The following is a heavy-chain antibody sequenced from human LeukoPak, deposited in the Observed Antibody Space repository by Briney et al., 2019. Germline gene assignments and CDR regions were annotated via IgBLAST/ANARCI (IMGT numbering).Heavy chain of an antibody. CDR3: ARDNYYYGSGSYNY. CDR1: GGSFSGYY. D-gene: IGHD3-10*01. V-gene: IGHV4-34*01. CDR2: INHSGST. J-gene: IGHJ4*02. Sequence: PSETLSLTCAVYGGSFSGYYWSWIRQPPGKGLEWIGEINHSGSTNYNPSLKSRVTISVDTSKNQFSLKLSSVTAADTAVYYCARDNYYYGSGSYNYWGQGTLVTVSS.